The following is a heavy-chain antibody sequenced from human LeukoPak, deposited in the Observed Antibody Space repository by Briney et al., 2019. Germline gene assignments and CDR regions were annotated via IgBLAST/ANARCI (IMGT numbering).Heavy chain of an antibody. CDR1: GFTFSSYE. CDR2: ISSSGSTI. Sequence: GGSLRLSYAASGFTFSSYEMNWVRQAPGKGLEWVSYISSSGSTIYYADSVKGRFTISRDNAKNSLYLQMNSLRAEDTAVYYCARLTTVANPYYYYYMDVWGKGTTVTVSS. J-gene: IGHJ6*03. V-gene: IGHV3-48*03. D-gene: IGHD4-23*01. CDR3: ARLTTVANPYYYYYMDV.